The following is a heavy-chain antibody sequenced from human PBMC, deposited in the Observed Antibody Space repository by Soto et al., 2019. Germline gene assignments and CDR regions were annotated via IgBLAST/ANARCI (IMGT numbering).Heavy chain of an antibody. V-gene: IGHV3-23*01. CDR2: ISGSGGST. CDR3: AKDNGMATISNNYYYGMDV. J-gene: IGHJ6*02. Sequence: PGGSLRLSCAASGFTFSNYAMNWVRQAPGKGLEWVSAISGSGGSTYYADSVKGRFTISRDNSENTLYLQMNSLRAEDTAVYYCAKDNGMATISNNYYYGMDVWGQGTTVTVSS. CDR1: GFTFSNYA. D-gene: IGHD5-12*01.